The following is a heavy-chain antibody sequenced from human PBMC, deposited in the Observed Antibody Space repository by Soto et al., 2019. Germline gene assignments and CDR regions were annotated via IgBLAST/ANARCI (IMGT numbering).Heavy chain of an antibody. CDR1: GGSISTSSHY. CDR3: ATKNYYESSGYYS. CDR2: VFHTGST. Sequence: SETLSLTCTVSGGSISTSSHYWGWIRQSPGKGPEWIGTVFHTGSTSYNPSLKSRVTISIDTSMNHFSLKLSSVTAADTAIYFCATKNYYESSGYYSWGQGALVTVSS. V-gene: IGHV4-39*02. J-gene: IGHJ4*02. D-gene: IGHD3-22*01.